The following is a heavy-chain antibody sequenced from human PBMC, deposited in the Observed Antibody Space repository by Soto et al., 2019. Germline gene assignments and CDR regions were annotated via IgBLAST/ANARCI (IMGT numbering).Heavy chain of an antibody. CDR2: IHSSGTT. Sequence: QVQLQESGPGLVKPSETLSLNCTVSSGSINSFYWSWIRQPAGKGLEWIGRIHSSGTTNYNPSLKSRVTMSVDTSKNQFSLKLTSVTAADTAVYYCARDRIIGTSYSDCWGQGILVTVSS. V-gene: IGHV4-4*07. J-gene: IGHJ4*02. CDR3: ARDRIIGTSYSDC. D-gene: IGHD1-7*01. CDR1: SGSINSFY.